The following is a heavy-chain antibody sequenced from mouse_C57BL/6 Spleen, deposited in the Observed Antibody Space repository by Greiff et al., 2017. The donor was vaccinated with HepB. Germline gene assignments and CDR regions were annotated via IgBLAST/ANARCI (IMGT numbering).Heavy chain of an antibody. J-gene: IGHJ3*01. CDR2: ISDGGSYT. CDR1: GFTFSSYA. CDR3: ARDRITTVVGPAWCAY. V-gene: IGHV5-4*01. D-gene: IGHD1-1*01. Sequence: EVMLVESGGGLVKPGGSLKLSCAASGFTFSSYAMSWVRQTPEKRLEWVATISDGGSYTYYPDNVKGRFTISRDNAKNNLYLQMSHLKSEDTAMYYGARDRITTVVGPAWCAYWGQGTLVTVSA.